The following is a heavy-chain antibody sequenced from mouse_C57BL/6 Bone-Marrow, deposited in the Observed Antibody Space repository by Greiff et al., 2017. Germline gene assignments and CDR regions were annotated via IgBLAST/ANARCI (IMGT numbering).Heavy chain of an antibody. D-gene: IGHD2-12*01. J-gene: IGHJ4*01. CDR3: ARDDYNAMDY. V-gene: IGHV7-1*01. CDR2: SRNKANDYTT. Sequence: EVHLVESGGGLVQSGRSLRLSCATSGFTFSDFYMEWVRQAPGKGLEWIAASRNKANDYTTEYSASVKGRFIVSRDTSQSILYLQMNALRAEDTAIYYCARDDYNAMDYWGQGTSVTVSS. CDR1: GFTFSDFY.